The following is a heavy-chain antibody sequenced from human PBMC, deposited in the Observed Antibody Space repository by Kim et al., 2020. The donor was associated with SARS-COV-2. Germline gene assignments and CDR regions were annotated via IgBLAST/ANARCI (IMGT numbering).Heavy chain of an antibody. CDR3: ARDIAARGLRYGMDV. V-gene: IGHV3-21*01. D-gene: IGHD6-6*01. Sequence: DSVKGRFTISRDNAKNSLYLQMNSLRAEDTAVYYCARDIAARGLRYGMDVWGQGTTVTVSS. J-gene: IGHJ6*02.